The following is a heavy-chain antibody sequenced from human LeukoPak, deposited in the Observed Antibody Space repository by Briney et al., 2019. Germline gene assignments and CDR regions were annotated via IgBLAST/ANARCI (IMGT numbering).Heavy chain of an antibody. V-gene: IGHV3-30*18. CDR1: GFTFSSYG. CDR2: ISYDGSNK. Sequence: PGGSLRLSCAASGFTFSSYGMHWVRQAPGKGLEWVAVISYDGSNKYYADSVKGRFTISRDNSKNTLYLQMNSLRAEDTAVYYCAKVGRRYGSGSYPFDYWGQGTLVTVSS. CDR3: AKVGRRYGSGSYPFDY. J-gene: IGHJ4*02. D-gene: IGHD3-10*01.